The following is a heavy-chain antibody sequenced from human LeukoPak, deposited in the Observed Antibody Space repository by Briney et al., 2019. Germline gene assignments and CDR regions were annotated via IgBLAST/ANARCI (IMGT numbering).Heavy chain of an antibody. J-gene: IGHJ3*02. Sequence: EGSLRLSCAASGFTVSSNYMSWVRQAPGKGLEWVSVIYSGGSTYYADSVKGRFTISRDNSKNTLYLQMNSLRAEDTAVYYCARDARAHAFDIWGQGTMVTVSS. V-gene: IGHV3-53*01. CDR2: IYSGGST. CDR1: GFTVSSNY. CDR3: ARDARAHAFDI.